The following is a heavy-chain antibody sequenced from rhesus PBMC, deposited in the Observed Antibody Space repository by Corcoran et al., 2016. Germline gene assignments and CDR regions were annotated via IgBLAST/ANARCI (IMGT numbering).Heavy chain of an antibody. V-gene: IGHV4-80*01. CDR3: AREDCVDGDCPNYYGLDS. D-gene: IGHD2-33*01. CDR1: GASIRSNW. CDR2: LNGKIVST. J-gene: IGHJ6*01. Sequence: VKLQESGPGLVKPSETLSLTCTVSGASIRSNWWTWIRQSPGKGLEWIGELNGKIVSTNHTPSLKSRVTFSKDASRNQFSLNLNSVTAADTAVYYCAREDCVDGDCPNYYGLDSWGQGVVVTVSS.